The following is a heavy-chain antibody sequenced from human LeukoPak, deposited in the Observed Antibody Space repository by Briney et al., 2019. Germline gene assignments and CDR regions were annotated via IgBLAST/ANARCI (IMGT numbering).Heavy chain of an antibody. Sequence: SETLSLTCTVSGGSISSYYWSWIRQPPGKGLEWIGYIYYTGSTDYNPSLKSRVAISVDTSKNQFSLKLSSVTAADTAVYYCARFERAAVAGYYYYYGMGVWGQGTTVTVSS. J-gene: IGHJ6*02. V-gene: IGHV4-59*12. CDR2: IYYTGST. D-gene: IGHD6-19*01. CDR3: ARFERAAVAGYYYYYGMGV. CDR1: GGSISSYY.